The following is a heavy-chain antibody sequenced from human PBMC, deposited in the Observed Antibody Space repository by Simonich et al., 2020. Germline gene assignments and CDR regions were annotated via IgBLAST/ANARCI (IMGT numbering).Heavy chain of an antibody. CDR1: GYTFTGYY. CDR2: INPNRGST. D-gene: IGHD5-12*01. CDR3: ASSKLATIDY. Sequence: QVQLVQSGAEVKKPGASVKVSCKASGYTFTGYYMHWVRQAPGQGLEWMGWINPNRGSTKYAQNFQGRVTMTRDTSISPAYMELSRLRSDDTAVYYCASSKLATIDYWGQGTLVTVSS. J-gene: IGHJ4*02. V-gene: IGHV1-2*02.